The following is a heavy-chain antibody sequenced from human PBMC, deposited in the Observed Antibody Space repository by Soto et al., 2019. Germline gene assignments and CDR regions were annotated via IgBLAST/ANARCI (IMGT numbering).Heavy chain of an antibody. D-gene: IGHD3-22*01. J-gene: IGHJ3*02. CDR3: AAYTMIVVVPTMASDI. CDR2: IVVGSGNT. Sequence: ASVKVSCKASGFTFTSSAVQWVRQARGQRLEWIGWIVVGSGNTNYAQKFQERVTITRDMSTSTAYMELSSLRSEDTAVNYCAAYTMIVVVPTMASDIWGQGTMVTVSS. V-gene: IGHV1-58*01. CDR1: GFTFTSSA.